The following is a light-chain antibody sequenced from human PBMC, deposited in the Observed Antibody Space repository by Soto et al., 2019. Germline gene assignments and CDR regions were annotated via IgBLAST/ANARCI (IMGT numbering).Light chain of an antibody. Sequence: QSFLTQPASVSGSPGQSITISCTGTNVDGGGYNYVSWYQHHPGKAPKLLIFEVSNRPSGVSNRFSGAKSGNTASLTISGLQSEDEADYYCASYTIKTTYVFGSGTKVTVL. V-gene: IGLV2-14*01. CDR2: EVS. CDR1: NVDGGGYNY. J-gene: IGLJ1*01. CDR3: ASYTIKTTYV.